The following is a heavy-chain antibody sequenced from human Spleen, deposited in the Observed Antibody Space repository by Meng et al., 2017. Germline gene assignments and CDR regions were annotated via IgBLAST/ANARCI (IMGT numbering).Heavy chain of an antibody. CDR2: ISSSSSYI. Sequence: GESLKISCAASGFSFSSYNMNWVRQAPGKGLEWVSSISSSSSYIYYANSVKGRFTISRDNSKNTVFLQINSLRSEDTAVYYCARSPIDKYDLSALPLDYWGQGTLVTVSS. D-gene: IGHD3-16*01. CDR1: GFSFSSYN. J-gene: IGHJ4*02. V-gene: IGHV3-21*06. CDR3: ARSPIDKYDLSALPLDY.